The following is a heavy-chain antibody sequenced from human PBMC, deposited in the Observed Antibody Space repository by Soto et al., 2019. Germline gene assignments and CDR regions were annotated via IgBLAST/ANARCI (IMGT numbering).Heavy chain of an antibody. CDR2: INPSGGST. CDR3: AGPGGGYCSSTSCYTYNYYYYYGMDV. V-gene: IGHV1-46*01. D-gene: IGHD2-2*02. CDR1: GYTFTSYY. Sequence: ASVKVSCKASGYTFTSYYMHWVRQAPGQGLEWMGIINPSGGSTSYAQKFQGRVTMTRDTSTSTVYMELSSLRSEDTAVYYCAGPGGGYCSSTSCYTYNYYYYYGMDVWGQGTTVTVSS. J-gene: IGHJ6*02.